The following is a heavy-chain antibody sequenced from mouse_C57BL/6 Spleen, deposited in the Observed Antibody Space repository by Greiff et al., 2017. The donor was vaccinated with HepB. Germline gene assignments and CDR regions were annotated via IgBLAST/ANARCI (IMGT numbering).Heavy chain of an antibody. CDR3: ARKNGYYEWYFDV. Sequence: QVQLKQSGPGLVQPSQSLSITCTVSGFSLTSYGVHWVRQSPGKGLEWLGVIWSGGSTDYNAAFISRLSISKDNSKSQVFFKMNSLQADDTAIYYCARKNGYYEWYFDVWGTGTTVTVSS. D-gene: IGHD2-3*01. V-gene: IGHV2-2*01. J-gene: IGHJ1*03. CDR1: GFSLTSYG. CDR2: IWSGGST.